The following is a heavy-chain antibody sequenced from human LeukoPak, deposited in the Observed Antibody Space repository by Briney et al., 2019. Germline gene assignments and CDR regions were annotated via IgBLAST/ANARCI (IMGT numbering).Heavy chain of an antibody. Sequence: SQTLSLTSASSGDSVSSNSAAWNWPRQSPSRGLEWLGRTYCRSRWYNDYAVSVKSRITISPDTSKNQFSLQLNSVTHDDAAVYYGARVTTGTFDYWGQGTLVTVAS. CDR1: GDSVSSNSAA. CDR3: ARVTTGTFDY. V-gene: IGHV6-1*01. D-gene: IGHD3-9*01. J-gene: IGHJ4*02. CDR2: TYCRSRWYN.